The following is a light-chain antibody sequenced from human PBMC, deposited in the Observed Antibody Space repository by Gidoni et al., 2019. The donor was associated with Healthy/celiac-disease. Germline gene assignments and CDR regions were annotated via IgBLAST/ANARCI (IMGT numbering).Light chain of an antibody. J-gene: IGKJ1*01. CDR3: QQYYSTTTWT. V-gene: IGKV4-1*01. CDR2: WAS. Sequence: DIVMTQSPDSLAVSLGERATINCESSQSVLYSSNNKNYLAWYQQKPGQPPKLLIYWASTRESGVPDRFSGSGSGTDFTLTISSLQAEDVAVYYCQQYYSTTTWTFGQXTKVEIK. CDR1: QSVLYSSNNKNY.